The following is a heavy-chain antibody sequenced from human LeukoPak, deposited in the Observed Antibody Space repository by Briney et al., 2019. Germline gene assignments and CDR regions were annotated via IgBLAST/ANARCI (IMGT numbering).Heavy chain of an antibody. CDR1: GGSISPYY. V-gene: IGHV4-59*01. CDR2: IFYSGSG. Sequence: PSETLSLPCTVSGGSISPYYWSWIRQSPGKGLEWIGYIFYSGSGKYNPSLKSRVTISPDTSKNQVSLNLSSVTAADTAVYYCARGYTRDFYYYYYMDVWGKETAVTVSS. J-gene: IGHJ6*03. D-gene: IGHD6-13*01. CDR3: ARGYTRDFYYYYYMDV.